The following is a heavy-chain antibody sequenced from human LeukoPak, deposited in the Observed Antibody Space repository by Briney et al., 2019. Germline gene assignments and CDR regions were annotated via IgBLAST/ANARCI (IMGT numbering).Heavy chain of an antibody. CDR2: INPNSGGT. V-gene: IGHV1-2*02. J-gene: IGHJ6*03. CDR3: ARGGRGCGDCYSERFVTNYYYYYMDV. D-gene: IGHD2-21*01. CDR1: GYTFTGYY. Sequence: ASVKVSCKASGYTFTGYYMHWVRRAPGQGLEWMGWINPNSGGTNYAQKFQGRVTMTRDTSISTAYMELSRLRSDDTAVYYCARGGRGCGDCYSERFVTNYYYYYMDVWGKGTTVTVSS.